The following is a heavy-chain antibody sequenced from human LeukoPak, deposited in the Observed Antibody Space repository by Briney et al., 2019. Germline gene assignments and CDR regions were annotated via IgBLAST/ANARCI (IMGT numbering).Heavy chain of an antibody. D-gene: IGHD1-1*01. CDR3: ARYKVGYFDY. CDR2: IYYSGST. CDR1: GGSISIGGYY. J-gene: IGHJ4*02. V-gene: IGHV4-31*03. Sequence: SETLSLTCTISGGSISIGGYYWSWIRQHPGKALEWIGYIYYSGSTYYNPSLKSRVTMSVDTSKNQFSLKLSSVTAADTAVYYRARYKVGYFDYWGQGTRVTVSS.